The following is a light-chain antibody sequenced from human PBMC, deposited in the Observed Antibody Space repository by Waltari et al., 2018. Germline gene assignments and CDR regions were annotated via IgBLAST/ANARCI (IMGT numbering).Light chain of an antibody. CDR2: DVT. J-gene: IGLJ2*01. CDR3: SSFTTSTTGI. CDR1: SSYSGASAS. V-gene: IGLV2-14*01. Sequence: SALTQPDPVSGSPGQSIPISCSGISSYSGASASVSWYPQIPGKAPKVIIYDVTSRPSGVSNRFSGSKSGSSASLTISGLQPEDEADYYCSSFTTSTTGIFGGGTRLTVL.